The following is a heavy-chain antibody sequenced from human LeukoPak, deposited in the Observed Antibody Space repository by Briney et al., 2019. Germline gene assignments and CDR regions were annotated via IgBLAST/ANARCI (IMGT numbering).Heavy chain of an antibody. D-gene: IGHD2-21*01. J-gene: IGHJ4*02. CDR2: ISGSGGST. CDR1: GFTFGYYA. V-gene: IGHV3-23*01. CDR3: AKFLPTHIVVANYYFDY. Sequence: GGSLRLSCTVYGFTFGYYAMSWVRQAPGKGLEWVSAISGSGGSTYYADSVKGRFTISRDNSKNTLYLQMNSLRAEDTAVYYCAKFLPTHIVVANYYFDYWGQGTLVTVSS.